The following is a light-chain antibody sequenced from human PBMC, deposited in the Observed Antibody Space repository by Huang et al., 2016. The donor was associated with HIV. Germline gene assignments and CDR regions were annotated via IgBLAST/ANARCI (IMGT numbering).Light chain of an antibody. CDR2: GAS. V-gene: IGKV3-15*01. Sequence: EIVMTQSPATLSVSPGERATLSCRASQSVSSTLAWYQQKPGQDPRLLIYGASTRATGIPARFSGSGAGTEFTLTISSLQSEDFAVYFCQQYNNWPPITFGQGTRLEIK. CDR3: QQYNNWPPIT. J-gene: IGKJ5*01. CDR1: QSVSST.